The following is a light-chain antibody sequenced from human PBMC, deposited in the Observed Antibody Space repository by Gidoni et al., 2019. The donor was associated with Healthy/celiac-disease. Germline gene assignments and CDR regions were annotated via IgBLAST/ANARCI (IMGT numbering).Light chain of an antibody. CDR2: DVS. CDR3: CSYAGLRV. V-gene: IGLV2-11*01. CDR1: CSDVGGYHY. Sequence: QSALTQPRSVSLSPGQSVTISCTGTCSDVGGYHYVSWYQQHPGNASTLMIYDVSKRPSGVPDRFSGSKSGNTASLTIAGLQAEEEADYYCCSYAGLRVFGGGTKLTVL. J-gene: IGLJ3*02.